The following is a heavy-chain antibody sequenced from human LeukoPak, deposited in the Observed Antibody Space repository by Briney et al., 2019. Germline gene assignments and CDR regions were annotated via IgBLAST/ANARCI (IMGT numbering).Heavy chain of an antibody. Sequence: SETLSLTCAVYGGSLSGYYWSWIRQPPGKGLEWIGEINHSGSTNYNPSLKSRVTISVDTSKNQFSLKLSSVTAADTAVYYCARRIAAPNYYMDVWGKGTTVTVSS. CDR2: INHSGST. D-gene: IGHD6-6*01. CDR3: ARRIAAPNYYMDV. V-gene: IGHV4-34*01. J-gene: IGHJ6*03. CDR1: GGSLSGYY.